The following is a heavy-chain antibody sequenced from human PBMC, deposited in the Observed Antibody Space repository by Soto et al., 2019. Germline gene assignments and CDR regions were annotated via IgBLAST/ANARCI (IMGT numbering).Heavy chain of an antibody. J-gene: IGHJ4*02. V-gene: IGHV4-39*01. D-gene: IGHD3-22*01. CDR3: ARLWEYYYDSSGYYWDY. CDR2: IYYSGST. CDR1: GGSISSSSYY. Sequence: PSETLSLTCTVSGGSISSSSYYWGWIRQPPGKGLEWIGSIYYSGSTYYNPSLKSRVTISVDTSKNQFSLKLSSVSAADTAVYYCARLWEYYYDSSGYYWDYWGQGTLVTVSS.